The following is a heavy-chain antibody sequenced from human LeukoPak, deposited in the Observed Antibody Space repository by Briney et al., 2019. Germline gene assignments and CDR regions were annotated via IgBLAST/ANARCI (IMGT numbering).Heavy chain of an antibody. CDR3: ARGYYCSGSHCCHMDV. CDR2: INHSGST. D-gene: IGHD3-10*01. Sequence: SPTLSLTCAVYVGSFSGYYWSWIRQPPGKWLEWIGEINHSGSTNYNSSLKSRVTISVDTSKNQFSLKLRSVTAADTAVNYCARGYYCSGSHCCHMDVWGKGTTITVS. CDR1: VGSFSGYY. J-gene: IGHJ6*03. V-gene: IGHV4-34*01.